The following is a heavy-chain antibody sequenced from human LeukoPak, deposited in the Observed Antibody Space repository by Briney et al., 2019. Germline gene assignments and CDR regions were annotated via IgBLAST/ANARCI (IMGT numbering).Heavy chain of an antibody. CDR3: ARGRGWNWFDP. J-gene: IGHJ5*02. D-gene: IGHD3-10*01. Sequence: SETLSLTCAVYGGSFSGYYWCWIRQPPGKGLEWIGEINHSGSTNYNPSLKSRVTISVDTSKNQFSLKLSSVTAANTAVYYCARGRGWNWFDPWGQGTLVTVSS. CDR1: GGSFSGYY. V-gene: IGHV4-34*01. CDR2: INHSGST.